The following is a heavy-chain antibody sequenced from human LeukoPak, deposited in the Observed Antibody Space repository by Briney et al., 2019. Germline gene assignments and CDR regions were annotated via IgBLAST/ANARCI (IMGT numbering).Heavy chain of an antibody. CDR1: GYTFTSYG. CDR2: ISAYNGNT. J-gene: IGHJ3*02. V-gene: IGHV1-18*01. D-gene: IGHD3-22*01. CDR3: ARDLPSGPFYDSSSQRAFDI. Sequence: AASVTVSCTASGYTFTSYGISWVRQAPGQGLEWMGWISAYNGNTNYAQKLQGRVTMTTDTSTSTAYMELRSLRSDDTAVYYSARDLPSGPFYDSSSQRAFDIWGQGTMVTVSS.